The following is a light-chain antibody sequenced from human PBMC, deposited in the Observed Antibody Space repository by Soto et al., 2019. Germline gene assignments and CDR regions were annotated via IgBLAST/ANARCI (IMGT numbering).Light chain of an antibody. V-gene: IGLV2-14*01. J-gene: IGLJ2*01. CDR1: SSDVGGYNY. CDR3: SSYTSSSTYVV. Sequence: QSALTQPASVSGSPGQSITISCTGTSSDVGGYNYVSWYQQHPGKAPKLMIYEVSNRPSGVSNRFSGSKSGNMASLTISGLQAEDGADYYCSSYTSSSTYVVFGGGTKLTVL. CDR2: EVS.